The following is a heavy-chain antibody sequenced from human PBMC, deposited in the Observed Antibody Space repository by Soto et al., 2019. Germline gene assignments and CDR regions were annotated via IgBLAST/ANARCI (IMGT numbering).Heavy chain of an antibody. J-gene: IGHJ4*02. D-gene: IGHD3-10*01. CDR2: IYSGGST. CDR3: ARHITMDPLLVY. CDR1: GFTVSSNY. V-gene: IGHV3-53*01. Sequence: EVQLVESGGGLIQPGGSLRLSCAASGFTVSSNYMSWVRQAPGKGLEWVSVIYSGGSTYYADSVKGRFTISRDNSKNTLDLQMNSLRAEDTAVYYCARHITMDPLLVYWGQGTLVTVSS.